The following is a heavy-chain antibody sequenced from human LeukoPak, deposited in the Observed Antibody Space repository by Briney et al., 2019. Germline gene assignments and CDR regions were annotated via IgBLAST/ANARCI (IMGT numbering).Heavy chain of an antibody. CDR1: GGSISSSSYY. CDR2: IYYSGST. CDR3: GFVGSGSYWAIRTRSSVN. D-gene: IGHD3-10*01. V-gene: IGHV4-39*07. Sequence: PSETLSLTCTVSGGSISSSSYYWGWIRQPPGKGLEWIGSIYYSGSTYYNPSLKSRVTISVDTSKNQFSLKLSSVTAADTAVYYCGFVGSGSYWAIRTRSSVNWGQGTLVTVSS. J-gene: IGHJ4*02.